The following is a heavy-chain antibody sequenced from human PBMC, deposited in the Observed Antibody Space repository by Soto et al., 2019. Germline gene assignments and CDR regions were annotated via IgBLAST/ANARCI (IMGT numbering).Heavy chain of an antibody. CDR3: ARASYYGAAVDY. CDR2: IYSAGGT. V-gene: IGHV3-53*02. Sequence: EVQLVETGGGLIQPGGSLSLSRAVSGFIISNNFMTWVRQAPGKGLEWVSVIYSAGGTYYADSVKGRFTISRDNSKNTLYLQMDSLRPEDTAVYYCARASYYGAAVDYWGQGTLVTVSS. J-gene: IGHJ4*02. D-gene: IGHD3-10*01. CDR1: GFIISNNF.